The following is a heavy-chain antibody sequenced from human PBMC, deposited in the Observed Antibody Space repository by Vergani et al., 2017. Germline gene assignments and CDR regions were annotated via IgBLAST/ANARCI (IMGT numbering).Heavy chain of an antibody. Sequence: QVQLVQSGAEVKKPGDSVKDSCKASGYTFTSYYMHWVRQAPGQGLEWMGIINPSGGSTSYAQKFQGRVTMTRDTSTSTVYMELSSLRSEDTAVYYCARDPGGVVVPKYGDSAASYYYYCMDVWGQGTTVTVSS. CDR2: INPSGGST. CDR1: GYTFTSYY. J-gene: IGHJ6*02. CDR3: ARDPGGVVVPKYGDSAASYYYYCMDV. D-gene: IGHD4-17*01. V-gene: IGHV1-46*03.